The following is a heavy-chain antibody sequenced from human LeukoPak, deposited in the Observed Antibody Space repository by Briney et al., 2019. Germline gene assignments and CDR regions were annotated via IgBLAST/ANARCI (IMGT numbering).Heavy chain of an antibody. D-gene: IGHD3-22*01. V-gene: IGHV3-23*01. CDR1: GFTFSNYA. CDR3: AKDGYDYDSAYSYFDY. J-gene: IGHJ4*02. Sequence: QPGGSLRISFAASGFTFSNYAMSWVRQAPGKGVEGVSGLSGSGGTTYHADSVKGRFTISRDNSKNTLYLQMKTLRAEDTAVYYCAKDGYDYDSAYSYFDYWGQRSLVTV. CDR2: LSGSGGTT.